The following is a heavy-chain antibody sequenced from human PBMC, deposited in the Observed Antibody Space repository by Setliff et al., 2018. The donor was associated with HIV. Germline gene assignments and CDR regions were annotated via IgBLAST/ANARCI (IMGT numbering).Heavy chain of an antibody. CDR3: ARGGYYYDSGSSFDS. J-gene: IGHJ4*02. V-gene: IGHV4-59*11. Sequence: PSETLSLTCTVSGGSISSHYWSWIRQSPGNGLEWIGYVYHSGTGTIRYNPSLKSRVTISVDTSKSQFSLELNSMTAADTAVYYCARGGYYYDSGSSFDSWGQGTLVTVS. CDR2: VYHSGTGTI. CDR1: GGSISSHY. D-gene: IGHD3-10*01.